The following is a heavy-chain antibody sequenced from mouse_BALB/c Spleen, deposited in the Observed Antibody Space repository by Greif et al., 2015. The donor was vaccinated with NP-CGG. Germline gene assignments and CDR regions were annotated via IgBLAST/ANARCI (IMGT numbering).Heavy chain of an antibody. Sequence: QVQLKESGAELVKPGASVKLSCKASGYTFTSYWMHWVKQRPGQGLEWIGEIDPSDSYTNYNQKFKGKATLTVDKSSSTAYMQLSSLTSEDSAVYYCARSGGSFDYWGQGTTLTVSS. CDR3: ARSGGSFDY. D-gene: IGHD1-1*02. CDR2: IDPSDSYT. V-gene: IGHV1-69*02. J-gene: IGHJ2*01. CDR1: GYTFTSYW.